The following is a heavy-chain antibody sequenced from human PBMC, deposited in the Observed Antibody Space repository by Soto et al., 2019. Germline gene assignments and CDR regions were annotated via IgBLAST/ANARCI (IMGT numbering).Heavy chain of an antibody. CDR2: IYHSGST. D-gene: IGHD3-10*01. J-gene: IGHJ5*02. CDR3: ARSYMVRGVANWFDP. CDR1: GGSISSSNW. V-gene: IGHV4-4*02. Sequence: SETLSLTCAVSGGSISSSNWWSWVRHPPGKGLEWIGEIYHSGSTNYNPSLKSRVTISVDKSKNQFSLKLSSVTAADTAVYYCARSYMVRGVANWFDPWGHGTPVTVS.